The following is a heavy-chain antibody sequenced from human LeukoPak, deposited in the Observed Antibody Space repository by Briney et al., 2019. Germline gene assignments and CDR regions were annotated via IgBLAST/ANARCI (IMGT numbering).Heavy chain of an antibody. J-gene: IGHJ6*03. V-gene: IGHV3-48*01. CDR3: ARCGSGRTYYYYYYMDV. CDR2: ISSSSSTI. Sequence: HPGGSLRLSCAASGFTFSSYGMHWVRQAPGKGLEWVSYISSSSSTIYYADSVKGRFTISRDNAKNSLYLQMNSLRAEDTAVYYCARCGSGRTYYYYYYMDVWGKGTTVTVSS. CDR1: GFTFSSYG. D-gene: IGHD2-15*01.